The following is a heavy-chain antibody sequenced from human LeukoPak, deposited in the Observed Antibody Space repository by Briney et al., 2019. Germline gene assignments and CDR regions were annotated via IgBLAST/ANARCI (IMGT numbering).Heavy chain of an antibody. Sequence: GGSLRLSCAASGFTFTSYAMHWVRQAPGQRLEWMGWINAGNGNTKYSQKFQGRVTITRDTSASTAYMELSSLRSEDTAVYYCARALGQFDYWGQGTLVTVSS. CDR2: INAGNGNT. CDR3: ARALGQFDY. J-gene: IGHJ4*02. V-gene: IGHV1-3*01. CDR1: GFTFTSYA.